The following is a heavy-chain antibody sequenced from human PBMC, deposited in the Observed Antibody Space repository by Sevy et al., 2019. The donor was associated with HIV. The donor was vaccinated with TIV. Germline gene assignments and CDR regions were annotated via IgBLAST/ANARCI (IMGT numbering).Heavy chain of an antibody. J-gene: IGHJ4*02. Sequence: GGSLRLSCAASGFTFSSYSMNWVRQAPGKGLEWVSSISSSSSYIYYADSVKGRFTISRDNAKNSLYLQMNSLRAEDTAVYYCARDLREGFYYGSGSYASYFDYWGQGTLVTVSS. CDR2: ISSSSSYI. D-gene: IGHD3-10*01. CDR3: ARDLREGFYYGSGSYASYFDY. CDR1: GFTFSSYS. V-gene: IGHV3-21*01.